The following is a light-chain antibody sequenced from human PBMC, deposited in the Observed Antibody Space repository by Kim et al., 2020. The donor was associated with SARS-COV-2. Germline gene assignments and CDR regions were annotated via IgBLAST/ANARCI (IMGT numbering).Light chain of an antibody. V-gene: IGLV6-57*02. CDR3: QSSDGSNLV. Sequence: TVPISCTGSGGTIASTFVQWYQQRPGSAPTTVIYEDDQSPSGVPDRFSGSIDGSSNSASLTISGLKTEDEADYYCQSSDGSNLVFGGGTQLTVL. CDR1: GGTIASTF. J-gene: IGLJ2*01. CDR2: EDD.